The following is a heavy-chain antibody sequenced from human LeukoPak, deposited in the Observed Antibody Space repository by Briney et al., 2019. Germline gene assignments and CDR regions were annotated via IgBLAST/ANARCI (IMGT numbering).Heavy chain of an antibody. CDR1: GSTFSSYA. CDR3: ARDSGFDP. CDR2: ISYDGSNK. Sequence: GGSLRLSCAASGSTFSSYAMHWVRQAPGKGLEWVAVISYDGSNKYYADSVKGRFTISRDNSKNTLYLQMNSLRAEDTAVYYCARDSGFDPWGQGTLVTVSS. J-gene: IGHJ5*02. V-gene: IGHV3-30*04.